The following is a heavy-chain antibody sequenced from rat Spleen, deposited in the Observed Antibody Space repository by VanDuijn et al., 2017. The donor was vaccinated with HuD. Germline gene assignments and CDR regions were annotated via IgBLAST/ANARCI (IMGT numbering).Heavy chain of an antibody. CDR3: TTGSDY. V-gene: IGHV5-20*01. J-gene: IGHJ2*01. CDR1: GFTFSDYY. Sequence: EVQLVESDGGLVQPGRSLKLSCAASGFTFSDYYMAWVRQAPTKGLEWVATISYDGSSTYYRDSVKGRFTISRDNAKSSLYLQMDSLRSEDTATYYCTTGSDYWGQGVMVTVSS. D-gene: IGHD5-1*01. CDR2: ISYDGSST.